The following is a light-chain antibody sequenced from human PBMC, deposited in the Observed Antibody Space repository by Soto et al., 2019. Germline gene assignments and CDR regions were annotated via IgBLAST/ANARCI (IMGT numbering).Light chain of an antibody. V-gene: IGKV3-20*01. Sequence: ELVLTQSPATLSSSPGERATLSCRASQSVSSNLAWYPQKPCQAPRLLLYGASSRATGIPDRFSGSGSGTDFTLIISRLEPEDFAIYYCQQYGTSPTWTFGQGTKVDIK. J-gene: IGKJ1*01. CDR1: QSVSSN. CDR3: QQYGTSPTWT. CDR2: GAS.